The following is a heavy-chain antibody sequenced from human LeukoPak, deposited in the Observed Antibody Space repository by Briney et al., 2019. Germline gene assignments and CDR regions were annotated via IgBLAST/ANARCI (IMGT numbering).Heavy chain of an antibody. CDR3: TTGNWGPY. V-gene: IGHV3-15*07. D-gene: IGHD7-27*01. J-gene: IGHJ4*02. CDR1: GFTFSDAW. CDR2: IKRKTDGGTT. Sequence: GGSLRLSCAASGFTFSDAWMNWVRQAPGKGLEWVGRIKRKTDGGTTDYAAPVKGRFTISRNDSKNTLYLQMNSLKTEDTAVYYCTTGNWGPYWGQGTLVTVSS.